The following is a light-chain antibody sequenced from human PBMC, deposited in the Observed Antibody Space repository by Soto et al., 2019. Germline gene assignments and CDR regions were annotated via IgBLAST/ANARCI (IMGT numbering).Light chain of an antibody. CDR2: GAS. V-gene: IGKV3-20*01. J-gene: IGKJ5*01. CDR1: QSVCSSY. Sequence: EIVLTXSXGXXXLXXXQXATLXCSAIQSVCSSYLAWYQQKPGQAPRLLIYGASSRATGIPDRFSGSGSGTDFTLTISRLEPEDFAVYYCQQYGSSTGITFGQGTRLEIK. CDR3: QQYGSSTGIT.